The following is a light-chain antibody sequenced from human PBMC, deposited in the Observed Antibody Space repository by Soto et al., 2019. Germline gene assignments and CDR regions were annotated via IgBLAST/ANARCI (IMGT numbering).Light chain of an antibody. Sequence: EIGMTQSPATLSVPPGERATLSFRASQSVSTNLDWYHQKPDQAPRLLIYGASTRATGIPARFSGSGSGTAFTLTISSLPSEDFAVYYCQQYNNWPPWTFGQGTKVEIK. CDR1: QSVSTN. CDR3: QQYNNWPPWT. CDR2: GAS. J-gene: IGKJ1*01. V-gene: IGKV3-15*01.